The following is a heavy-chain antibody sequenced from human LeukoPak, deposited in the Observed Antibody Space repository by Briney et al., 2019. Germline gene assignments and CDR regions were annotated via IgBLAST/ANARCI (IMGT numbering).Heavy chain of an antibody. CDR1: GFTFSTYA. Sequence: QSGGSLGLFCGASGFTFSTYAMTWVRQAPGKGLEWVSSISAGGGGTSNADSVKGRFTISRDNSKNTLYLQMNSLTAEDTAVYYCAKRSRTEYYFDSWGQGTLVTVSS. CDR2: ISAGGGGT. V-gene: IGHV3-23*01. CDR3: AKRSRTEYYFDS. J-gene: IGHJ4*02.